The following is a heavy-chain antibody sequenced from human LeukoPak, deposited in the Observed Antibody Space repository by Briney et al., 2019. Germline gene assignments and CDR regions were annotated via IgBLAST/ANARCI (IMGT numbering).Heavy chain of an antibody. CDR1: GEW. CDR2: MNQDGSEK. J-gene: IGHJ4*02. Sequence: GSLKLSCVASGEWMSWHRQAPGKGLEWLASMNQDGSEKNYVDSVKGRFTISRDNAKNSLYLQMNSLRVEDTAVYYCARDGEGASHYWGLGTLVTASS. V-gene: IGHV3-7*03. CDR3: ARDGEGASHY. D-gene: IGHD1-26*01.